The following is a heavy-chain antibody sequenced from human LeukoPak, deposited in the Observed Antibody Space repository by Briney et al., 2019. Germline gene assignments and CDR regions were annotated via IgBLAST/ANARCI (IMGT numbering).Heavy chain of an antibody. CDR1: GYTFTSYD. Sequence: GASVKVSCKASGYTFTSYDINWVRQATGQGLEWMGWTNPNSGNTGYAQKFQGRVTITRNTSISTAYMELSSLRSEDTAVYYCARSSGDFWSGYLSDDYYYMDVWGKGTTVTVSS. J-gene: IGHJ6*03. CDR3: ARSSGDFWSGYLSDDYYYMDV. V-gene: IGHV1-8*03. CDR2: TNPNSGNT. D-gene: IGHD3-3*01.